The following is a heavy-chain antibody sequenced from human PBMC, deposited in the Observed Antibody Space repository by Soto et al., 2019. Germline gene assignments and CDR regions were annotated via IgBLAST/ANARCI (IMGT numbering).Heavy chain of an antibody. CDR3: ARIYCSGGVGF. CDR1: GFSVSTNY. J-gene: IGHJ4*02. D-gene: IGHD3-10*01. V-gene: IGHV3-53*01. Sequence: VQLVESGGGLIQAGGSRRLSCRVSGFSVSTNYMAWVRQVPGKGLEWASVIYTSGQTYYPDSVQGRFTISRDNSKNTVDLQMSWLRGGDTGVYSWARIYCSGGVGFLGQGSLITVSS. CDR2: IYTSGQT.